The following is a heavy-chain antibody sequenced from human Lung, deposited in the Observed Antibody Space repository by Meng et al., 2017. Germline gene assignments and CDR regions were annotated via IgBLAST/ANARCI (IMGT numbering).Heavy chain of an antibody. Sequence: QFQLQREVAGLFKPSKPLSRPCLVSRESFSDYYWSWILQPPGKGLEWIGESNHSGSTNYNPSLESRATISVDTSQNNLSLKLSSVTAADSAVYYCARGPTTMAHDFDYWGQGTLVTVSS. D-gene: IGHD4-11*01. CDR1: RESFSDYY. CDR3: ARGPTTMAHDFDY. CDR2: SNHSGST. V-gene: IGHV4-34*01. J-gene: IGHJ4*02.